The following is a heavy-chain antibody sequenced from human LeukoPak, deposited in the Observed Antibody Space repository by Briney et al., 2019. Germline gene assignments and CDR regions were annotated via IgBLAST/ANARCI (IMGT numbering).Heavy chain of an antibody. CDR3: ARDLYREVTPDAFDI. CDR2: IIPIFGTT. Sequence: SVKVSCKASGGTFSSCAISWVRQAPGQGLEWMGGIIPIFGTTNYAQKFQGRVTITADESTSTAYMELSSLRAEDTAVYYCARDLYREVTPDAFDIWGQGTMVTVSS. V-gene: IGHV1-69*13. J-gene: IGHJ3*02. CDR1: GGTFSSCA. D-gene: IGHD3-16*02.